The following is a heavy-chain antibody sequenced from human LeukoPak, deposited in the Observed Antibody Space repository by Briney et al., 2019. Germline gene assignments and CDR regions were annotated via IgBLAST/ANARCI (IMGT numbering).Heavy chain of an antibody. J-gene: IGHJ4*02. CDR1: GFTVSSNY. Sequence: GGSLRLSCAAPGFTVSSNYMSWVRQAPGKGLEWVSVIYSGGSTYYADSVKGRFTISRDNSKNTLYLQMNSLRAEDTAVYYCARDMVRGGLWDYWGQGTLVTVSS. V-gene: IGHV3-66*02. CDR2: IYSGGST. D-gene: IGHD3-10*01. CDR3: ARDMVRGGLWDY.